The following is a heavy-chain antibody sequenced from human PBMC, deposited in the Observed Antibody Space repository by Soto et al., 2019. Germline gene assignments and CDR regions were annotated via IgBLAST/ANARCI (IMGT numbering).Heavy chain of an antibody. V-gene: IGHV1-69*13. D-gene: IGHD1-7*01. Sequence: EASVKVSCKASGGTFSSYAISWVRQAPGQGLEWMGGIIPIFGTANYAQKFQGRVTITADESTSTAYMELSSLRSEDTAVYYCARGGTMGLFFDYWGQGTLVTVSS. CDR1: GGTFSSYA. CDR2: IIPIFGTA. J-gene: IGHJ4*02. CDR3: ARGGTMGLFFDY.